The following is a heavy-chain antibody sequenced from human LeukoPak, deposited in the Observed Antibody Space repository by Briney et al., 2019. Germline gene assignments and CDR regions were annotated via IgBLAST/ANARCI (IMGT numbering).Heavy chain of an antibody. D-gene: IGHD2-2*03. CDR1: GGTFSSYA. Sequence: ASVKVSCKASGGTFSSYAISWVRQAPGQGLEWMGGIIPIFGTANYAQKFQGRVTITADESTSTAYMELSSLRSEDTAVYYCARVGYCSSTSCYPYYFDYWGQGALVTVSS. CDR2: IIPIFGTA. CDR3: ARVGYCSSTSCYPYYFDY. J-gene: IGHJ4*02. V-gene: IGHV1-69*01.